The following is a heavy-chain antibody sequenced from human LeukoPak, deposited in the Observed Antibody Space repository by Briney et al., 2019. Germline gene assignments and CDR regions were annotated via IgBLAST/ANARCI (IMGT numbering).Heavy chain of an antibody. J-gene: IGHJ4*02. Sequence: SVKVSCKASGGTFSSYAISWVRQAPGQGLAWLGGIIPIFGTANYAQKFQGRVTITADESTSTAYMELSSLRSEDTAVYYCARDTDCSGGSCQLVDWGQGTLVTVSS. CDR2: IIPIFGTA. V-gene: IGHV1-69*13. CDR1: GGTFSSYA. CDR3: ARDTDCSGGSCQLVD. D-gene: IGHD2-15*01.